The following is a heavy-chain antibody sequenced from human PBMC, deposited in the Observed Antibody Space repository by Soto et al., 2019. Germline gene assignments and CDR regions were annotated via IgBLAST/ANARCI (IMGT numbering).Heavy chain of an antibody. CDR2: ISGRGGTT. Sequence: APWKALEWVSAISGRGGTTYYADSVKVRSTISGDNSKNTLYLQMNSLIAEDKAVYYFAKVREDL. V-gene: IGHV3-23*01. CDR3: AKVREDL. J-gene: IGHJ2*01.